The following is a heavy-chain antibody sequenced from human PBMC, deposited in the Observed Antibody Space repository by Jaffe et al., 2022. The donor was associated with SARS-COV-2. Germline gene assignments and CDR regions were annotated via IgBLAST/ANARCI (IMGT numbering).Heavy chain of an antibody. V-gene: IGHV4-31*03. CDR3: ALSKPSPQYNYYGMDV. CDR2: ISNSGST. J-gene: IGHJ6*02. Sequence: QVQLQESGPGLVKPSETLSLTCSVSGGSISSGGNYWTWIRQHPGKGLEWIGYISNSGSTYYNPSLKSRVTISADTSRSQFSLKLSSVTAADTAVYYCALSKPSPQYNYYGMDVWGQGTTVTVSS. D-gene: IGHD1-1*01. CDR1: GGSISSGGNY.